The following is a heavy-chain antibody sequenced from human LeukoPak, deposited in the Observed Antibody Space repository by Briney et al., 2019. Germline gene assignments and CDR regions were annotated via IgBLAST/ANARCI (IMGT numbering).Heavy chain of an antibody. CDR3: ARGRVYDFWSGYSAPYFDY. J-gene: IGHJ4*02. CDR1: GGTFSSYA. D-gene: IGHD3-3*01. V-gene: IGHV1-69*04. Sequence: ASVKVSCKASGGTFSSYAISWVRQAPGQGLEWMGRIVPILGIADYAQKFQGRVTITADKSTSTAYMELSSLRSEDTAVYYCARGRVYDFWSGYSAPYFDYWGQGTLVTVSS. CDR2: IVPILGIA.